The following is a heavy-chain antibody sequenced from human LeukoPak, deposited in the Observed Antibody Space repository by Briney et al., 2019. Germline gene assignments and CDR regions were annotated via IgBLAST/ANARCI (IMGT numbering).Heavy chain of an antibody. D-gene: IGHD1-1*01. Sequence: PGGSLRLSCAASGFTFSSYAMSWVRQAPGKGLEWVSAISGSGGSTYYADSVKGRFTISRDNSKNTLYLQMNGLRADDTALYYCAKGLERESRLDSWGQGTLVTVSS. J-gene: IGHJ4*02. V-gene: IGHV3-23*01. CDR2: ISGSGGST. CDR1: GFTFSSYA. CDR3: AKGLERESRLDS.